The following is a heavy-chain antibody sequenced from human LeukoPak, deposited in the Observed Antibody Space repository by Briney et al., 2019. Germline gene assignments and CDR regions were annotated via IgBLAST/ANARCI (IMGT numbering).Heavy chain of an antibody. CDR2: IYYSGST. V-gene: IGHV4-39*07. D-gene: IGHD3-9*01. Sequence: SETLSLTCTVSGGSISSSSYYWGWIRQPPGKGLEWIGSIYYSGSTYYNPSLKSRVTISVDTSKNQFSLKLSSVTAADTAVYYCARSEGDYDILTGYYTVLWFDPWGQGTLVTVSS. CDR1: GGSISSSSYY. CDR3: ARSEGDYDILTGYYTVLWFDP. J-gene: IGHJ5*02.